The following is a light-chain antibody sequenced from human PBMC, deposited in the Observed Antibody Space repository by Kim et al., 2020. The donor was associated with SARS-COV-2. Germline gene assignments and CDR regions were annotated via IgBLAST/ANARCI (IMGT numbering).Light chain of an antibody. Sequence: QSVLTQPPSASGTPGQKITISCSGSSSNIGGNTVNWYQQLPGMAPRLLIYNDNQGPSGVPDRFSGSKSGTSASLTISGLQSEDEADYYCAAWDDSLNVVAFGGGTQLTVL. J-gene: IGLJ2*01. CDR3: AAWDDSLNVVA. V-gene: IGLV1-44*01. CDR1: SSNIGGNT. CDR2: NDN.